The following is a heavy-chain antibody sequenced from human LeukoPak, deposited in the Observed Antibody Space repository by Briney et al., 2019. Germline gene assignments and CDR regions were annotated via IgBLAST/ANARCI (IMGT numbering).Heavy chain of an antibody. D-gene: IGHD3-22*01. CDR1: GFTFSSYA. Sequence: GGSLRLSCAASGFTFSSYAMHWVRQAPGKGLEWVAVISYDGSNKYYADSVKGRFTISRDNAKNSLYLQMNSLRPEDTALYYCAKDDDSDRGFDYWGRGTLVTVSS. CDR2: ISYDGSNK. J-gene: IGHJ4*02. CDR3: AKDDDSDRGFDY. V-gene: IGHV3-30*04.